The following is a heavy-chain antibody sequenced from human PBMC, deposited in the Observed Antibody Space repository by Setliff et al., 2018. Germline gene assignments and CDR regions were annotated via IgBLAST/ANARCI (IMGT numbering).Heavy chain of an antibody. J-gene: IGHJ4*02. Sequence: SVKVSCKASGYTFTGYYMHWVRQAPGQGLEWMGGIIPVFGTPNYAQKFQGRVTITADESTSTAYMELSSLRSDDTAMYYCARGGLHFWSGYYFSWGQGTLVTVSS. CDR3: ARGGLHFWSGYYFS. CDR1: GYTFTGYY. CDR2: IIPVFGTP. D-gene: IGHD3-3*02. V-gene: IGHV1-69*13.